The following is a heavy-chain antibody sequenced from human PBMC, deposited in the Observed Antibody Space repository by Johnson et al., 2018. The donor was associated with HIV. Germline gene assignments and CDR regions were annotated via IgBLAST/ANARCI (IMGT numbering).Heavy chain of an antibody. CDR3: ARDLKYYYDSSGYFPAPGAFDI. V-gene: IGHV3-7*01. CDR2: IKQDGSEK. CDR1: GFTFSSYW. D-gene: IGHD3-22*01. J-gene: IGHJ3*02. Sequence: VQLVESGGGLVQPGGSLRLSCAASGFTFSSYWMSWVRQAPGKGLEWVANIKQDGSEKYYVDSVKGRFTISRDNAKNSLYLQMNSLRAEDTAVYYCARDLKYYYDSSGYFPAPGAFDIWGQGTMVTVSS.